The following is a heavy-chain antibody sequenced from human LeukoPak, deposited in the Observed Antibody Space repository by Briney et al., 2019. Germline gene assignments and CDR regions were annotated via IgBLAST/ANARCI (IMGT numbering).Heavy chain of an antibody. D-gene: IGHD3-16*01. CDR2: INGDGSNS. CDR3: ARTSPTSHFDF. J-gene: IGHJ4*02. Sequence: GSLRPSCVAPGFTFTTYWMHWVRPGPGEGLVWVSRINGDGSNSNCADSVKGRFTISRDNARNTLYLQMNGLRAEDTALYYCARTSPTSHFDFWGQGTLVTVSS. CDR1: GFTFTTYW. V-gene: IGHV3-74*01.